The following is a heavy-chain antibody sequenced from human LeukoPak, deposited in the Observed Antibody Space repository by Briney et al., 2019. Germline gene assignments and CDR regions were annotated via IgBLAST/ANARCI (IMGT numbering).Heavy chain of an antibody. CDR2: IWYDGSNK. Sequence: GGSLRLSCAASGFTFSSYGMHWVRQAPGKGLEWVAVIWYDGSNKYYADSVKGRFTISRDNSKNTLYLQMNSLRAEDTAVYYCARDTYDDYVPLNYWGQGTLVTVSS. CDR1: GFTFSSYG. CDR3: ARDTYDDYVPLNY. J-gene: IGHJ4*02. V-gene: IGHV3-33*01. D-gene: IGHD4-17*01.